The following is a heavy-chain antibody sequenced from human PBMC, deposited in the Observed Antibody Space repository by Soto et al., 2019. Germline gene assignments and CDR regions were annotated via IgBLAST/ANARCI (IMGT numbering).Heavy chain of an antibody. CDR3: ARGRSRWLQLTFDY. D-gene: IGHD5-12*01. Sequence: AASVKVSCKASGYTFTGYYMHWVRQAPGQGLEWMGWINPNSGGTNYAQKFQGRVTMTRDTSISTAYMELSRLRSDDTAVYYCARGRSRWLQLTFDYWGQGTLVTVSS. CDR2: INPNSGGT. V-gene: IGHV1-2*02. J-gene: IGHJ4*02. CDR1: GYTFTGYY.